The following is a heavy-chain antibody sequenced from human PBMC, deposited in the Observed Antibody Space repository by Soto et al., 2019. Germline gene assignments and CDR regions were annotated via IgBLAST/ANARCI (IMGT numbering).Heavy chain of an antibody. CDR3: AKDSSGWYARWSRGGAFDI. Sequence: EVQLLESGGGLVQPGGSLRLSCAASGFTFSSYAMSWVRQAPGKGLEWVSAISGRGGSTYSADSVQGRFTISRDNSKNTLYLQMNSLRAEDTAVYYWAKDSSGWYARWSRGGAFDIWGQGTMVTVSS. D-gene: IGHD6-19*01. J-gene: IGHJ3*02. CDR2: ISGRGGST. CDR1: GFTFSSYA. V-gene: IGHV3-23*01.